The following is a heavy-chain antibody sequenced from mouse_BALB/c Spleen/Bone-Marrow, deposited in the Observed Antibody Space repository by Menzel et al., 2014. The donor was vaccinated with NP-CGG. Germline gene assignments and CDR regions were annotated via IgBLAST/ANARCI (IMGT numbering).Heavy chain of an antibody. J-gene: IGHJ3*01. D-gene: IGHD1-1*01. Sequence: EVQLQQSGPELVKPGASMKISCKASGYSFTGYTMNWVKQSHGKNLEWIGLINPYNGGTNYNQKFKGKATLIVDKSSSTAYMELLSPTSEDSAVYYCARDYYGFSYGFAYWGQGTLVTVSA. V-gene: IGHV1-18*01. CDR1: GYSFTGYT. CDR2: INPYNGGT. CDR3: ARDYYGFSYGFAY.